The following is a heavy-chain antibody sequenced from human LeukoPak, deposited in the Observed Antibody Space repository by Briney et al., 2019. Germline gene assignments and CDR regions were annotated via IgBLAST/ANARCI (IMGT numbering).Heavy chain of an antibody. J-gene: IGHJ3*02. D-gene: IGHD2-15*01. Sequence: SVKVACNASGGTFSSYAISWVRQAPGQGLEWMGRIIPILGIANYAQKFQGRVTITADKSTSTAYMELSSLRPEDTAVYYCARGPGENRIAFDIWGQGTMVTVSS. CDR2: IIPILGIA. CDR3: ARGPGENRIAFDI. V-gene: IGHV1-69*04. CDR1: GGTFSSYA.